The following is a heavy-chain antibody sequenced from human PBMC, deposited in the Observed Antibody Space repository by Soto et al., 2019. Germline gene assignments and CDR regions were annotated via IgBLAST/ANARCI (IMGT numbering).Heavy chain of an antibody. D-gene: IGHD4-17*01. J-gene: IGHJ4*02. CDR1: GFTFSSYA. CDR3: ARALKTLRWYDY. CDR2: ISYDGSNK. V-gene: IGHV3-30-3*01. Sequence: QVQLVESGGGVVQPGRSLRLSCAASGFTFSSYAMHWVRQAPGKGLEWVAVISYDGSNKYYADSVKGRFTISRDNSKNTLYLQMSSRRAEDTAVYCGARALKTLRWYDYWGQGTLVTVSS.